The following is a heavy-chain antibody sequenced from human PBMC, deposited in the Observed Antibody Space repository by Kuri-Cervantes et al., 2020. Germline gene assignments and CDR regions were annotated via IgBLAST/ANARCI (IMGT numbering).Heavy chain of an antibody. CDR3: VRRQGWSGMDV. CDR1: EFAISSYN. Sequence: GGSLRLSCAASEFAISSYNMNWVRQAPGKGLEWVSHTGTTESSKYYADSVKGRFTISRDNGKNSLYLQMNSLRDEDTALYYCVRRQGWSGMDVWGQGTTVTVSS. V-gene: IGHV3-48*02. CDR2: TGTTESSK. J-gene: IGHJ6*02.